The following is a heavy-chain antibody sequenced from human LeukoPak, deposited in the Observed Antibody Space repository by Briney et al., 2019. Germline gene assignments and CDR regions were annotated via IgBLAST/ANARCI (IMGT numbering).Heavy chain of an antibody. J-gene: IGHJ4*02. CDR1: GFTFSNYV. CDR2: ISSSSSYI. Sequence: PGGSLRLSCAASGFTFSNYVMNWVRQAPGKGLEWVSSISSSSSYIYYADSVKGRFTISRDNAKNSLYLQLNSLRAEDTAVYYCARISVVTTFRSPKYYFDYWGQGTLVTVSS. CDR3: ARISVVTTFRSPKYYFDY. V-gene: IGHV3-21*01. D-gene: IGHD2/OR15-2a*01.